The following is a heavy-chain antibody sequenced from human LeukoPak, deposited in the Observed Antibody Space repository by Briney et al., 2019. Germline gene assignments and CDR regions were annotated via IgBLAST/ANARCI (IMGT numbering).Heavy chain of an antibody. D-gene: IGHD1-1*01. CDR1: GYTFTGYY. J-gene: IGHJ4*02. CDR3: ARGSSTGTHGVY. CDR2: INPNSGGT. V-gene: IGHV1-2*06. Sequence: GASVKVSCKASGYTFTGYYMHWVRQAPGQGLEWMGRINPNSGGTNYAQKLQGRVTMTTDTSTSTAYMELRSLRSDDTAVYYCARGSSTGTHGVYWGQGTLVTVSS.